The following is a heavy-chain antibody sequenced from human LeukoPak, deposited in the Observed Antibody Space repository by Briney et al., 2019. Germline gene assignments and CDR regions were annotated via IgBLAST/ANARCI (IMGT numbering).Heavy chain of an antibody. V-gene: IGHV3-53*01. J-gene: IGHJ2*01. CDR1: GFTFSSNY. D-gene: IGHD3-22*01. Sequence: GGSLRLSCAASGFTFSSNYMSWVRRAPGKGLEWVSVIYSGGSTYYADSVKGRFTISRDNSKNTLYLQMNSLRAEDTAVYYCAREPDSSGTFDLWGRGTLVTVSS. CDR3: AREPDSSGTFDL. CDR2: IYSGGST.